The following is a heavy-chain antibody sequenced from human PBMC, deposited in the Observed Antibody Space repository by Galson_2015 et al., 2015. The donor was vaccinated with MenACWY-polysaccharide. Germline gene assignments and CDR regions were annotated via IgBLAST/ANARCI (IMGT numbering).Heavy chain of an antibody. CDR1: GFTFSNRW. V-gene: IGHV3-7*01. Sequence: SLRLSCAASGFTFSNRWMSWVRQAPGKGLEWVAVIKKDGSDKYYVDSVKGRFAISRDNAKDSVLLQMNSLGVEDTAVYFCARNDLLTGHSDWYFDLWGRGTLVTVS. CDR2: IKKDGSDK. CDR3: ARNDLLTGHSDWYFDL. D-gene: IGHD3-9*01. J-gene: IGHJ2*01.